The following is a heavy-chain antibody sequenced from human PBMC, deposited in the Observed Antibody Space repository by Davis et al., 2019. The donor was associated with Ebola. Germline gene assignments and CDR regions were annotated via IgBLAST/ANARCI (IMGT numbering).Heavy chain of an antibody. V-gene: IGHV4-39*07. CDR3: ARELYS. J-gene: IGHJ4*02. Sequence: SETLSLTCTVSGGSISTHYWSWIRQPPGKGLEWIGTIYHSGTTYYDPSLKSRVTISVDTSKNQFSLKLSSVTAADTAVYYCARELYSWGQGTLVTVSS. CDR2: IYHSGTT. CDR1: GGSISTHY.